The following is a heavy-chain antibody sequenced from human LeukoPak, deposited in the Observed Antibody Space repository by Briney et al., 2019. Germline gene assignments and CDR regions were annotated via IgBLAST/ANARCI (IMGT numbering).Heavy chain of an antibody. J-gene: IGHJ6*02. D-gene: IGHD3-3*01. CDR2: IYSGGST. Sequence: GGSLRLSCAASGLTVSSNYMSWVRQAPGKGLEWVSVIYSGGSTYYADSVKGRFTISRDNSKNTLYLQMNSLRAEDTAVYYCARDDRVLWSGGHYYYYGMDVWGQGTTVTVSS. CDR1: GLTVSSNY. V-gene: IGHV3-53*01. CDR3: ARDDRVLWSGGHYYYYGMDV.